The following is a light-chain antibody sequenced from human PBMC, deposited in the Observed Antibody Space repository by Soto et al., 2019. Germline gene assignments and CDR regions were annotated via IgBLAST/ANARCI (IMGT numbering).Light chain of an antibody. CDR2: GAS. CDR3: QQSYSTLYT. Sequence: DIQMTQSPSSLSAPVGDRVTITCRARQSISSYLNWYQQKPGKAPELLIYGASSLQSGVPSRFSGSGSGTDFTLTISSLQPEDFATYYCQQSYSTLYTFGQGTKLEIK. J-gene: IGKJ2*01. CDR1: QSISSY. V-gene: IGKV1-39*01.